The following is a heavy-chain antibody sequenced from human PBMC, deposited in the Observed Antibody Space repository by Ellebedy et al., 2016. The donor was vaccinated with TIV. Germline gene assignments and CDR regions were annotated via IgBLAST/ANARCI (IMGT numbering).Heavy chain of an antibody. CDR1: GYTFSSYF. V-gene: IGHV1-46*04. Sequence: AASVKVSCKASGYTFSSYFIHWMRQAPGQGLEWMGIINPSAGTTTYAQNLQGRFTMARDTSTTTVYMELNSLRSVDTAVYYCAKSRSSGWLHTPDYWGQGTLVIVSS. D-gene: IGHD6-19*01. CDR2: INPSAGTT. J-gene: IGHJ4*02. CDR3: AKSRSSGWLHTPDY.